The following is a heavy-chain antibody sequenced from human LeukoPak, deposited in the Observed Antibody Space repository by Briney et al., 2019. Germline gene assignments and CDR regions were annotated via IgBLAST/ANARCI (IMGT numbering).Heavy chain of an antibody. D-gene: IGHD2-2*02. Sequence: SETLSLTCTVSGYSISSGYYWGWIRQPPGKGLEWIGSIYHSGSTYYNPSLKSRVTISVDTSKNQFSLKLNSVTAADPAVYFCARGIYCSSSGCYIFAFDIWGQGTMVTVSS. CDR1: GYSISSGYY. CDR2: IYHSGST. J-gene: IGHJ3*02. CDR3: ARGIYCSSSGCYIFAFDI. V-gene: IGHV4-38-2*02.